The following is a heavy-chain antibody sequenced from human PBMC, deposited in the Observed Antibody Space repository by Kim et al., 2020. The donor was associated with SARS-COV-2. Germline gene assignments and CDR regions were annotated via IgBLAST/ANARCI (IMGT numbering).Heavy chain of an antibody. CDR3: ARDYGDYVLGQYYGMDV. J-gene: IGHJ6*02. Sequence: SETLSLTCTVSGGSISSGGYYWSWIRQHPGKGLEWIGYIYYSGSTYYNPSLKSRVTISVDTSKNQFSLKLSSVTAADTAVYYCARDYGDYVLGQYYGMDVWGQGTTVTVSS. V-gene: IGHV4-31*03. CDR1: GGSISSGGYY. D-gene: IGHD4-17*01. CDR2: IYYSGST.